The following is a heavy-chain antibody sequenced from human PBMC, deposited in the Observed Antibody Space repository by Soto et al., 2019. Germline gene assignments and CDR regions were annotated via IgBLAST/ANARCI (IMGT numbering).Heavy chain of an antibody. V-gene: IGHV3-48*01. J-gene: IGHJ4*02. CDR2: ISNAASSK. D-gene: IGHD1-1*01. CDR3: ARGDWSSGY. Sequence: EVKLVESGGKLVQPGGSLRLSCAASGFTFSAYGMNWVCQAPGKGLEWVSYISNAASSKYYADSVKGRFTVSRDNAKGSLYLQMDSLRAEDTAVYYCARGDWSSGYWGQGTLVTVSS. CDR1: GFTFSAYG.